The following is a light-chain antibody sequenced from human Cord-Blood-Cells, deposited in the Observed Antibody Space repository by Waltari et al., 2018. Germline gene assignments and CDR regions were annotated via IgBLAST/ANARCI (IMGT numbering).Light chain of an antibody. V-gene: IGKV3-20*01. CDR2: GSS. CDR3: QQYGSSPFT. Sequence: EIVLTQSPGTLSLSPGERATLSCRASQSVSSSYLAWYQQKPGQAPRLLIYGSSSRATGIPDMCSGSGSGTDCTLTISRLEPEDFAVYYCQQYGSSPFTFGPGTKVDIK. J-gene: IGKJ3*01. CDR1: QSVSSSY.